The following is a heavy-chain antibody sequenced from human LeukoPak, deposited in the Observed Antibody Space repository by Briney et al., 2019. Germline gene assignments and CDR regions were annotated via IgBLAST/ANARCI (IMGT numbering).Heavy chain of an antibody. CDR1: GFTFSSYA. CDR3: AKRRASTVINFYFDY. V-gene: IGHV3-23*01. CDR2: IGGSGTNT. J-gene: IGHJ4*02. D-gene: IGHD1-26*01. Sequence: GGSLRLSCAASGFTFSSYAMSWVRQAPGKGLEWVSAIGGSGTNTNYADSVKGRFTISRDNSKNTLYLQMNSLRAEDTVVYYCAKRRASTVINFYFDYWGQGALVTVSS.